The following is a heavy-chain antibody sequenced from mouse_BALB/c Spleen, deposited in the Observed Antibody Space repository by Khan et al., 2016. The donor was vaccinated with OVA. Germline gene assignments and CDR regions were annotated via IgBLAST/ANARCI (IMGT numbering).Heavy chain of an antibody. D-gene: IGHD2-4*01. V-gene: IGHV1-5*01. J-gene: IGHJ2*01. CDR3: TRAYDSYYFDY. Sequence: MQLEESGTVLARPGASVKMSCKASGYSFTNYWMHWVKQRPGQVLEWVGAIYPGNSDTRYNQKFKGKAKLTAVTSASTAYMELSSLTSEDSAVYYGTRAYDSYYFDYWGQGTTLTVSS. CDR2: IYPGNSDT. CDR1: GYSFTNYW.